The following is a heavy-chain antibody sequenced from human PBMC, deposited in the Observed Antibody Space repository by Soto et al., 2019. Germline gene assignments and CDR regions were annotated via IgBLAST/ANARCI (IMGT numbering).Heavy chain of an antibody. CDR2: INSDGSST. CDR3: ARGGKWRNWFDP. J-gene: IGHJ5*02. CDR1: GFTFSSYW. V-gene: IGHV3-74*01. D-gene: IGHD1-1*01. Sequence: GGSLRLSCAASGFTFSSYWMHWVRQAPGKGLVWVSRINSDGSSTSYADSVKGRFTISRDNAKNTLYLQMNSLRAEDTAVYYCARGGKWRNWFDPWGQGTLVTVSS.